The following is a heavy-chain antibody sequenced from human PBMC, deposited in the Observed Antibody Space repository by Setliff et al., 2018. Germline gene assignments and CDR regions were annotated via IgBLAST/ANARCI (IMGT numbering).Heavy chain of an antibody. V-gene: IGHV7-4-1*02. CDR3: ARASRFGTVKYRGDYYMDV. CDR1: GYTFNNYA. CDR2: INTDTGNP. D-gene: IGHD3-10*01. J-gene: IGHJ6*03. Sequence: GASVKVSCKASGYTFNNYAINWVRQAPGQGLEWMGWINTDTGNPTSAQGFTGRFVFSLDTSVSTAYLQISTLKPEDTAVYYCARASRFGTVKYRGDYYMDVWGKGTTVTVSS.